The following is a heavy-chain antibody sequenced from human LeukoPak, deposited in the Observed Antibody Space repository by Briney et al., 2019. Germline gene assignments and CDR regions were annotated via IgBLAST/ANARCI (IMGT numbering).Heavy chain of an antibody. CDR2: IIPIFGTA. J-gene: IGHJ4*02. Sequence: SVKVSCKASGGTFSSYAISWVRQAPGQGLEWMGRIIPIFGTANYAQKSQGRVTITTDESTSTAYMELSSLRSEDTAVYYCARDSKNYYDSSGYQPAFDYWGQGTLVTVSS. D-gene: IGHD3-22*01. CDR1: GGTFSSYA. V-gene: IGHV1-69*05. CDR3: ARDSKNYYDSSGYQPAFDY.